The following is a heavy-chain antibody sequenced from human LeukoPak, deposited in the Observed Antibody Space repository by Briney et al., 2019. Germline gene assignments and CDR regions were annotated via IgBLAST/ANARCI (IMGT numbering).Heavy chain of an antibody. Sequence: SETLSLTCAVYGGSFSGYYWSWIRQPPGKGLEWIGEINHSGSTNYNPSLKSRVTISVDTSKDQFSLKLSSVTAADTAVYYCASVVVAATRPSPKRQNGQYFQHWGQGTLVTVSS. D-gene: IGHD2-15*01. CDR1: GGSFSGYY. CDR2: INHSGST. CDR3: ASVVVAATRPSPKRQNGQYFQH. J-gene: IGHJ1*01. V-gene: IGHV4-34*01.